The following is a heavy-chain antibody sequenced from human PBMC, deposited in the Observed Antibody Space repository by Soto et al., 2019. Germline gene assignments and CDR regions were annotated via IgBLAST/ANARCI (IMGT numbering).Heavy chain of an antibody. CDR2: IYYSGST. J-gene: IGHJ5*02. Sequence: SETLSLTCTVSGGSISSGGYYWSWIRQHPGKGLEWIGYIYYSGSTYYNPSLKSRVTISVDTSKNQFSLKLSSVTAADTAVYYCARSQLELRGWFDPWGQGILVTVSS. V-gene: IGHV4-31*03. CDR1: GGSISSGGYY. D-gene: IGHD1-7*01. CDR3: ARSQLELRGWFDP.